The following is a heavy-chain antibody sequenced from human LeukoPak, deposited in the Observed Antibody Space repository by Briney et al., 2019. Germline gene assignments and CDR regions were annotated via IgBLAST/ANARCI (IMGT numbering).Heavy chain of an antibody. CDR3: ARENSYGFSNWFDP. CDR2: IYSGGST. Sequence: GGSLRLSCAASGFTVSSNYMSWVRQAPGKGLEWVSVIYSGGSTYYADSVKGRFTISRDNSKNTLYLQMNSLRAEDTAVYYCARENSYGFSNWFDPWGQGTLVTVSS. V-gene: IGHV3-53*01. J-gene: IGHJ5*02. D-gene: IGHD5-18*01. CDR1: GFTVSSNY.